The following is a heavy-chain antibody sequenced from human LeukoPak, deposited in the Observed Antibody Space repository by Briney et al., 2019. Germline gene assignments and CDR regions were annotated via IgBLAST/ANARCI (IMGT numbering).Heavy chain of an antibody. CDR3: ARRVGATFDY. V-gene: IGHV5-51*01. Sequence: GESLKIYCKGSGYSLTSYWIGWVRPMPGAGLEWMGEIYPGYSDTRYSPSFQGQVTISADKSISTAYLQWSSLKASDTAMYYCARRVGATFDYWGQGTLVTVSS. D-gene: IGHD1-26*01. J-gene: IGHJ4*02. CDR1: GYSLTSYW. CDR2: IYPGYSDT.